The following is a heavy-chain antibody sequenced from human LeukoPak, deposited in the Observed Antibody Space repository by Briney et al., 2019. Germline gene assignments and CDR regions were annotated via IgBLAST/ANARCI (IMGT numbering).Heavy chain of an antibody. V-gene: IGHV4-39*01. CDR1: GGSISSSYS. CDR2: IYYSGST. D-gene: IGHD2-2*01. Sequence: SETLSLTCTVSGGSISSSYSWGWIRQPPGKGLEWIGNIYYSGSTYYNSSLKSRVTISVDTSKNQFSLKLSSVTAADTAVYYCARGPRRIVVVPAASLFDPWGQGTLVTVSS. J-gene: IGHJ5*02. CDR3: ARGPRRIVVVPAASLFDP.